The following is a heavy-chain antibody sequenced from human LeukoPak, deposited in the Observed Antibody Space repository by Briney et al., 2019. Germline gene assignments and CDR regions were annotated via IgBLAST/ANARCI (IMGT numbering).Heavy chain of an antibody. V-gene: IGHV1-2*02. CDR1: GYTFTGYY. CDR3: ARTEPYYYYMDV. Sequence: ASVKVSCKASGYTFTGYYMHWVRQAPGQGLEWMGWINPNSGGTNYAQKFQGRVTMTRDTSISTAYMELSSLRSEDTAVYYCARTEPYYYYMDVWGKGTTVTVSS. CDR2: INPNSGGT. J-gene: IGHJ6*03.